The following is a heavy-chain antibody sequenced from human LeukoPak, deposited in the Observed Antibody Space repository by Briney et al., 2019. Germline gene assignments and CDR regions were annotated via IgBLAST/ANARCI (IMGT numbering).Heavy chain of an antibody. CDR2: IRYDGSNK. Sequence: GGSLRLSCAASGFTFSSYGLHWVRQAPGKGLEWVAFIRYDGSNKYYADSVKGRFTISRDNSKNTLYLQMNSLRAEDTAVYYCAKSSSGGVTMIVVVTALDYWGQGTLVTVSS. D-gene: IGHD3-22*01. J-gene: IGHJ4*02. V-gene: IGHV3-30*02. CDR3: AKSSSGGVTMIVVVTALDY. CDR1: GFTFSSYG.